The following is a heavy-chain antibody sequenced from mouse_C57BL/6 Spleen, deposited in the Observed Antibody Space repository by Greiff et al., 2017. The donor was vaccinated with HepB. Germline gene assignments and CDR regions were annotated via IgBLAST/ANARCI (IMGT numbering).Heavy chain of an antibody. Sequence: DVQLVESEGGLVQPGSSMKLSCTASGFTFSDYYMAWVRQVPEKGLEWVANINYDGSSTYYLDSLKSRFIISRDNAKNILYLQMSSLKSEDTATYYCARDQGGYYGSSYDYWGQGTTLTVSS. J-gene: IGHJ2*01. D-gene: IGHD1-1*01. V-gene: IGHV5-16*01. CDR2: INYDGSST. CDR3: ARDQGGYYGSSYDY. CDR1: GFTFSDYY.